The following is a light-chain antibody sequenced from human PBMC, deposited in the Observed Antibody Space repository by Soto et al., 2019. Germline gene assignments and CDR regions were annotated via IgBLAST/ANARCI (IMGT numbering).Light chain of an antibody. CDR1: QSIKNY. V-gene: IGKV1-39*01. J-gene: IGKJ1*01. CDR2: AAS. Sequence: DIQVTQSPSSLSASVGDRVTITCRASQSIKNYLNWYQQKPGKAPKVLIYAASSLQGGVPSRFSGSGSGTDFTLTISSLQPEDGASYYCQQSYIAPLTFGQGTKVEIK. CDR3: QQSYIAPLT.